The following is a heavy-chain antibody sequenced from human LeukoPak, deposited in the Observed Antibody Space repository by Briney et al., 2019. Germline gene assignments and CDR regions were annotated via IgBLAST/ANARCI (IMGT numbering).Heavy chain of an antibody. CDR2: IYTSGST. CDR1: GGSISSYY. CDR3: AREGDIVVVPAASYYYYMDV. J-gene: IGHJ6*03. Sequence: SETLSLTCTVSGGSISSYYWSWIRQPAGKGLEWIGRIYTSGSTNYNPSLKSRVTMSVDTSKNQFSLKLSSVTAAGTAVYYCAREGDIVVVPAASYYYYMDVWGKGTTVTVSS. V-gene: IGHV4-4*07. D-gene: IGHD2-2*01.